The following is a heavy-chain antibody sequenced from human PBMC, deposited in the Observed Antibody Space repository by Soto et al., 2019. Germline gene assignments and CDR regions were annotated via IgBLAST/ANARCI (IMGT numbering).Heavy chain of an antibody. CDR2: IYWDDDK. CDR1: GFSLSTSGVG. Sequence: QITLKESGPTLVKPTQTLTLTCTFSGFSLSTSGVGVGWIRQPPGKALEWLALIYWDDDKRYSPSLKSRLTIXXDXSTXQVVLTMTNMDPVDTATYYCAHVSYGDYDYWYFDLWGRGTLVTVSS. CDR3: AHVSYGDYDYWYFDL. J-gene: IGHJ2*01. V-gene: IGHV2-5*02. D-gene: IGHD4-17*01.